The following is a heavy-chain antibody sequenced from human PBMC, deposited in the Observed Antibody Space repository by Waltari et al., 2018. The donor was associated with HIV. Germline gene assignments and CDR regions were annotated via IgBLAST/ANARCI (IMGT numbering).Heavy chain of an antibody. Sequence: EVQLVQSGAEVKKPGESLKISCKGSGYSFINYWIGCVRQMPGKGLEWMGMLSPGDADTMSSPSFQGQVTISADKSISTAYLQWSSLKASDTAMYYCARGYYYDRSGPQGGWFDPWGQGTLVTVSS. D-gene: IGHD3-22*01. CDR3: ARGYYYDRSGPQGGWFDP. J-gene: IGHJ5*02. CDR2: LSPGDADT. CDR1: GYSFINYW. V-gene: IGHV5-51*03.